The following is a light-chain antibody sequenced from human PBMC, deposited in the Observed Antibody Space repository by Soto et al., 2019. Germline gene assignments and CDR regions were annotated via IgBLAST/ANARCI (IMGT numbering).Light chain of an antibody. V-gene: IGKV3-15*01. J-gene: IGKJ1*01. CDR2: RAS. CDR1: QRVSDN. CDR3: QQYNNWPKM. Sequence: EIVMTQSPATLSLSPGERVTLSCRASQRVSDNLAWYQQKPGQAPRLLIYRASTRATDIPARFSGSGSGTECTLTISSLQSEDFAVYYCQQYNNWPKMFGQGTKVDIK.